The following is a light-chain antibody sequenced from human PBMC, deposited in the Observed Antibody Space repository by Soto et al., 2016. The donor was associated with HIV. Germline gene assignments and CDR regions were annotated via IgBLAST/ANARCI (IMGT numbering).Light chain of an antibody. CDR2: RAS. CDR3: QQYNNYLGT. CDR1: QSISTW. J-gene: IGKJ1*01. V-gene: IGKV1-5*03. Sequence: DIQMTQSPSTLSAFVGDRVTITCRASQSISTWLAWYQQKPGKAPKLLIKRASSLESGVPPRFSGSGSGTEFTLTISSLLPDDFATYYCQQYNNYLGTFGQGTKVE.